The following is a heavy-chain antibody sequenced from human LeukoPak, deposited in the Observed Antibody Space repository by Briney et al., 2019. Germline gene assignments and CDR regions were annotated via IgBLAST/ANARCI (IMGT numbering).Heavy chain of an antibody. D-gene: IGHD3-3*01. J-gene: IGHJ3*02. CDR2: INRNGSEK. CDR1: GFTFSSYW. V-gene: IGHV3-7*03. Sequence: GGSLRLSCAASGFTFSSYWLSWVRQAPGKGLEWVANINRNGSEKYYVDSVKGRFTISRDNAKNSLFLQMNSLRAEDTAVYYCARDLRSVSRYDVFDIWGLGTMVTVSS. CDR3: ARDLRSVSRYDVFDI.